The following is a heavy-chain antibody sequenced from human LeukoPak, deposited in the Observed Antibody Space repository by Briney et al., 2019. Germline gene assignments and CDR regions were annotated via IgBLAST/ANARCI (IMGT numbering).Heavy chain of an antibody. CDR1: GYSLTSYW. J-gene: IGHJ4*02. CDR3: ARHTSSSTDH. CDR2: IYPGDSDT. Sequence: PGESLKISCKGSGYSLTSYWIAWVRQMPGKGLEWMGIIYPGDSDTRYSPSFQGQVTISADKSIGTAYLRWNSLKASDTAMYYCARHTSSSTDHWGQGTLVTVSS. V-gene: IGHV5-51*01.